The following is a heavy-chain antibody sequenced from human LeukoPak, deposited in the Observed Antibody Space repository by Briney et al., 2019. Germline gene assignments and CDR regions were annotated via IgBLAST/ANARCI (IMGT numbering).Heavy chain of an antibody. V-gene: IGHV3-30*18. CDR3: AKSIKMVRFPIDY. CDR2: ISYDGSNK. J-gene: IGHJ4*02. D-gene: IGHD5-18*01. Sequence: HPGGSLRLSCAASGFTFSSSAMSWVRQAPGKGLEWVAVISYDGSNKYYADSVKGRFTISRDNSKNTLYLQMNSLRAEDTAVYYCAKSIKMVRFPIDYWGQGTLVTVSS. CDR1: GFTFSSSA.